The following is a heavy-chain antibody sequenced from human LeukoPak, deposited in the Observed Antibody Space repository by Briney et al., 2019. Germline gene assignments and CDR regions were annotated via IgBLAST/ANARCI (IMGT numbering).Heavy chain of an antibody. J-gene: IGHJ4*02. V-gene: IGHV4-39*01. CDR1: GGSISSSSYY. D-gene: IGHD6-13*01. Sequence: SETLSLTCTVSGGSISSSSYYRGWIRQPPGKGLEWIGSIYYSGSTYYNPSLKSRVTISVDTSKNQFSLKLNSVTAADTAVYYCASAKTSSSSWFTFDYWGQGTLVTVSS. CDR2: IYYSGST. CDR3: ASAKTSSSSWFTFDY.